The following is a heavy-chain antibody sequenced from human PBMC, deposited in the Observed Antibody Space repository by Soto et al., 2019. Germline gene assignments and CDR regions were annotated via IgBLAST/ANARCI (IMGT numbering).Heavy chain of an antibody. D-gene: IGHD1-26*01. Sequence: QVQLVESGGGVVQPGRSLRLSCAASGFTFSSYGMHWVRQAPGKGLEWVAVIIYDGSTKYYADSVKGLFTISRDNSKRTVYLQMHSLTAESTAVYYRARGRVGAGVRLYYGYWGQRHLVTVSS. CDR2: IIYDGSTK. CDR3: ARGRVGAGVRLYYGY. CDR1: GFTFSSYG. J-gene: IGHJ4*02. V-gene: IGHV3-30*03.